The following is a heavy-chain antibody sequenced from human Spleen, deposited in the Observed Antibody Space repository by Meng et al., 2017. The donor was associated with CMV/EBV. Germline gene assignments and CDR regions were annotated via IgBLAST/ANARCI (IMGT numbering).Heavy chain of an antibody. CDR1: GFSFRNYD. CDR3: AKTVVPLAHIRQYGMDV. CDR2: IRLDGSHK. J-gene: IGHJ6*02. V-gene: IGHV3-30*02. D-gene: IGHD2-2*01. Sequence: GESLKISCAASGFSFRNYDINWVRQAPGKGLEWVAYIRLDGSHKYYEDSVKGRFTISRENSRNTVYLQMNSLTVEDTALYYCAKTVVPLAHIRQYGMDVWGQGTTVTVSS.